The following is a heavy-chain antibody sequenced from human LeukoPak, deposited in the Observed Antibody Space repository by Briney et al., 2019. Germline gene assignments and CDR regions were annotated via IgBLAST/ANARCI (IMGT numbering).Heavy chain of an antibody. D-gene: IGHD1-26*01. Sequence: SETLSLTCALYGVSLRGYYWIWLRPPTGKGREWSGEIHHSGSTNYNPSLKSRVTISVDTSKNQFSLKLSSVTAADTAVYYWARGSRGALDASYFDYWGQGTLVTVSS. CDR1: GVSLRGYY. CDR2: IHHSGST. CDR3: ARGSRGALDASYFDY. J-gene: IGHJ4*02. V-gene: IGHV4-34*01.